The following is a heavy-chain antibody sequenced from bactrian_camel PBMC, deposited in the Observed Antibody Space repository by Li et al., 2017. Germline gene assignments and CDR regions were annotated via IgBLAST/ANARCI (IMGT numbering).Heavy chain of an antibody. CDR3: AADTRSGCGAGYWRVGFPFGS. J-gene: IGHJ6*01. D-gene: IGHD5*01. CDR1: GADYISTC. Sequence: LVESGGGSVQAGGSLRLPCTASGADYISTCMGWFRQAPGKERERVATIRTDGDTTYAESVKGRFTISKDNAKNTLYLQMNNLKPEDTSMYYCAADTRSGCGAGYWRVGFPFGSRGQGTQVTVS. V-gene: IGHV3S53*01. CDR2: IRTDGDT.